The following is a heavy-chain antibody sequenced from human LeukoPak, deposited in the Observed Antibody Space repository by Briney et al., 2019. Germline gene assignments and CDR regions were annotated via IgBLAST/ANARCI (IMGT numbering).Heavy chain of an antibody. D-gene: IGHD2-15*01. J-gene: IGHJ4*02. V-gene: IGHV1-18*04. Sequence: ASVKVSCKASGYTFSSYGINWVRQAPGQGPEWMGWISAYNGNTNYAQNLQDRVTMTTDTSTRTVYMELRSLRSDDTAVYYCARDFGSLGYCSGGSCYHPFDYWGQGTLVTVSS. CDR2: ISAYNGNT. CDR1: GYTFSSYG. CDR3: ARDFGSLGYCSGGSCYHPFDY.